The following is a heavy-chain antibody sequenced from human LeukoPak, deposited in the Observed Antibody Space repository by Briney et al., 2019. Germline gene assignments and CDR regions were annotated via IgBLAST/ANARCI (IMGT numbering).Heavy chain of an antibody. V-gene: IGHV3-23*01. CDR1: GFTFNRYA. CDR3: AKRARGGFDY. D-gene: IGHD3-10*01. CDR2: ISGSGGST. J-gene: IGHJ4*02. Sequence: GRCLRLSYAASGFTFNRYAMSCVRQPRGKGLELVSAISGSGGSTYYADSVKGRFTISRDNSKNTLYLQMNSVRAEDTAVYYCAKRARGGFDYCGQGTLVVVAS.